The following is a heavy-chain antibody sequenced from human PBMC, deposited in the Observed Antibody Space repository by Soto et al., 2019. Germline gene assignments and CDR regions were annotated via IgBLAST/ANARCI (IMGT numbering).Heavy chain of an antibody. Sequence: GSLGLSCAASGFIVTNFYMSWVRQAPGEGLEWVSTIDGSGGITFYADSVKGRFTISRDNSRNTVYLQMNSLRGDDTALYYCVKNSGWFNTWGQGALVTVSS. CDR2: IDGSGGIT. V-gene: IGHV3-23*01. J-gene: IGHJ5*02. CDR1: GFIVTNFY. D-gene: IGHD3-10*01. CDR3: VKNSGWFNT.